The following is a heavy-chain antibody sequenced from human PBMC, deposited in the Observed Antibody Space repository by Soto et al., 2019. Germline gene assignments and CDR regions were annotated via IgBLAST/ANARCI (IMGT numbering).Heavy chain of an antibody. CDR1: GESISSSSYY. Sequence: SETLSLTCIVSGESISSSSYYWCWIRQPPGKGLEWIGSIYYSGRTYYNPSFKSRVTISIDTSKNQFSRKLSSVTATDTAVYYCARQRTTVVTQAYFDHWGQGALVTVSS. D-gene: IGHD2-21*02. V-gene: IGHV4-39*01. CDR2: IYYSGRT. J-gene: IGHJ4*02. CDR3: ARQRTTVVTQAYFDH.